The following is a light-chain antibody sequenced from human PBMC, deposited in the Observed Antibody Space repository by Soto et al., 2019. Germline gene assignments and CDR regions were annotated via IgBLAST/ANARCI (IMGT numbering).Light chain of an antibody. CDR1: QSVSSNY. J-gene: IGKJ1*01. CDR3: QLYGNSPWT. V-gene: IGKV3-20*01. Sequence: EIVLTQSPGTLSLSPGERATLSCRASQSVSSNYLAWYQQKPGQAPRLLIHGASSRATGIPDRFSGSGSGTDFTLTISRLEPEDFAVYYCQLYGNSPWTFGQGTKVDIK. CDR2: GAS.